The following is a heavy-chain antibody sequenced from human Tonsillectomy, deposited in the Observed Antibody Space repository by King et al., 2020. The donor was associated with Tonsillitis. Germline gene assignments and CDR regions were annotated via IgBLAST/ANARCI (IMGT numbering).Heavy chain of an antibody. J-gene: IGHJ5*02. Sequence: VQLVESGGGVAQPGGSLRLSCAVSGFTLTSYPMNWVRQAPGKGLDWVAYISASGKTIHYADSVMGRFTISRDSANNLLYLQMTTLRAEDTAVYYCGRAPDNYYDNSDYVDPWGQGTQVAVSS. CDR1: GFTLTSYP. D-gene: IGHD3-22*01. CDR3: GRAPDNYYDNSDYVDP. V-gene: IGHV3-48*01. CDR2: ISASGKTI.